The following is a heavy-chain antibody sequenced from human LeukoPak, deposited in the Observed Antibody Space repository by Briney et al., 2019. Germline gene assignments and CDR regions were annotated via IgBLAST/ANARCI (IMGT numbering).Heavy chain of an antibody. Sequence: PGGSLRLSCAASGFTFSSYWMSWVRQAPGKGLEWVANIKQDGSEKYYVDSVKGRFTISRDNAKNSLHLQMNSLRAEDTAVYYCARDSAAYGFGESYDYWGQGTLVTVSS. V-gene: IGHV3-7*01. J-gene: IGHJ4*02. D-gene: IGHD3-10*01. CDR3: ARDSAAYGFGESYDY. CDR1: GFTFSSYW. CDR2: IKQDGSEK.